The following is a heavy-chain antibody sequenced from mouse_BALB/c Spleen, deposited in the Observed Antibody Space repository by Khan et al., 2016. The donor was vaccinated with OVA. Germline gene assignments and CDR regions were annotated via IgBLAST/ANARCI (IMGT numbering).Heavy chain of an antibody. CDR1: GFTFSDYY. Sequence: EVELVESGGGLVKPGGSLKLSCAASGFTFSDYYMYLVRQTPEKRLAWVATISDGGSYTYFPDSVEGRFTISRDNATNNLYLQLISLKSEATAMSYWTRGGCGAVGYWGQGTVVTVSA. D-gene: IGHD3-3*01. V-gene: IGHV5-4*02. CDR2: ISDGGSYT. CDR3: TRGGCGAVGY. J-gene: IGHJ3*01.